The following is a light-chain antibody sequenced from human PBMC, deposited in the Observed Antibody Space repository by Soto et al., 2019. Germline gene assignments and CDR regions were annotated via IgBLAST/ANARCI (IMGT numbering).Light chain of an antibody. V-gene: IGKV1-5*01. CDR3: QQYNSYSLA. Sequence: DVQMTQSPSTLSASVGDKVSITCRASQYISGWLAWYQQKPGKAPKLLIYDASTLEGGVPSRFSGSESGTEYTLTINNLQPDDLATYYCQQYNSYSLAFGQGTKVDIK. CDR2: DAS. CDR1: QYISGW. J-gene: IGKJ1*01.